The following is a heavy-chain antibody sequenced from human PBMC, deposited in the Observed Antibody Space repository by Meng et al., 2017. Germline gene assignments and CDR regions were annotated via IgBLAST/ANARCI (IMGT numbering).Heavy chain of an antibody. CDR2: IYWDDDN. D-gene: IGHD2-2*01. CDR1: GVLLSTSGVG. CDR3: AHKQDSSYDY. Sequence: QIHLQGHGPALVKPTQTLTLNCTVSGVLLSTSGVGVGLIRQPPEKALEWLALIYWDDDNRYSPSLKSRLTITQDTSKNQVVLTMTNMDPVDTATYYCAHKQDSSYDYWGQGTLVTVSS. V-gene: IGHV2-5*02. J-gene: IGHJ4*02.